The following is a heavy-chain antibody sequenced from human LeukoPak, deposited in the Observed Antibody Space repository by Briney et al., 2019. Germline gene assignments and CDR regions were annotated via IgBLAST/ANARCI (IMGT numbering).Heavy chain of an antibody. D-gene: IGHD1-1*01. J-gene: IGHJ4*02. V-gene: IGHV3-48*04. CDR3: ARGVPTGIDCFDY. CDR2: ISSSSSTI. CDR1: GFTFSSYS. Sequence: GGSLRLSCAASGFTFSSYSMNWVRQAPGKGLEWVSYISSSSSTIYYADSVKGRFTISRDNAKNSLYLQMNSLRAEDTAVYYCARGVPTGIDCFDYWGQGTLVTVSS.